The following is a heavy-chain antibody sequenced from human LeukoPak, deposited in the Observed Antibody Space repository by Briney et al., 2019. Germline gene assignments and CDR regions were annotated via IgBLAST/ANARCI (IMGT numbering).Heavy chain of an antibody. CDR3: ARPSYTSGSYFDY. J-gene: IGHJ4*02. D-gene: IGHD3-10*01. CDR1: GFTFNIYW. CDR2: IIHDGSEK. V-gene: IGHV3-7*04. Sequence: GGCLRPSCEASGFTFNIYWMGWVRQAPGKGLEWVATIIHDGSEKYYVDSVKGRFTISRDNAKNSLYLQMNSLRVDDTAVYYCARPSYTSGSYFDYWGQGTLVTLSS.